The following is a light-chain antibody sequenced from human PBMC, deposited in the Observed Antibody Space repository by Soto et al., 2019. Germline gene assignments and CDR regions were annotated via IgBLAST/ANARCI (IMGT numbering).Light chain of an antibody. Sequence: QTVLTHPPSASGTPGQRVTISCSGSSSNIGSQTVTCYRQLPGTAPKLLMYSNNQRPSGVPGRFSGYKSGTSASLAISGLESEDEADYYCAPWDATRSGHVLGTATK. J-gene: IGLJ1*01. V-gene: IGLV1-44*01. CDR3: APWDATRSGHV. CDR1: SSNIGSQT. CDR2: SNN.